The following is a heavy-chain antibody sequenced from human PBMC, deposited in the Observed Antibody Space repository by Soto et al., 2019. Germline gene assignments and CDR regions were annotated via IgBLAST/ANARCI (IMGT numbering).Heavy chain of an antibody. CDR3: ARVAGVDRYCSSTSCYNYYYYGMDV. Sequence: QVQLQQRGAGLLKPSETLSLTCAVYGGSFSGYYWSWIRQPPGKGLEWIGEINHSGSTNYNPSLKSRVTISVDTSKNQFSLKLSSVSGADTAVYYCARVAGVDRYCSSTSCYNYYYYGMDVWGQGTTVTVSS. CDR2: INHSGST. CDR1: GGSFSGYY. D-gene: IGHD2-2*01. J-gene: IGHJ6*02. V-gene: IGHV4-34*01.